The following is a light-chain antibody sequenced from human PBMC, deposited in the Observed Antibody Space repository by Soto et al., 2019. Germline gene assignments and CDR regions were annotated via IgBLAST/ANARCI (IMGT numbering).Light chain of an antibody. CDR2: DAS. CDR1: QSISTW. V-gene: IGKV1-5*01. CDR3: QHYNSYSEA. Sequence: DIQMTQSPSTVSASVGDAVTITCRASQSISTWLAWYQQKPGKAPNLLIYDASTLESGGPSGFSGSGSGTEFTLTISSLQPDDSATYYCQHYNSYSEAFGQGTKVDIK. J-gene: IGKJ1*01.